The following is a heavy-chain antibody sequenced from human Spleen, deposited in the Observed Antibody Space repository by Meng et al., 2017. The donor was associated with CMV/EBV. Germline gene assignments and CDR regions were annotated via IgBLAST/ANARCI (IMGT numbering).Heavy chain of an antibody. CDR1: GFTFSSYG. Sequence: GGSLRLSCAASGFTFSSYGMHWVRQAPGKGLEWVSYISSSGSTIYYADSVKGRFTISRDNLKNMVHLQVNSLRAEDTAVYYCARYCSSTSCYGPPYFDYWGQGTLVTVSS. D-gene: IGHD2-2*01. CDR3: ARYCSSTSCYGPPYFDY. J-gene: IGHJ4*02. CDR2: ISSSGSTI. V-gene: IGHV3-48*01.